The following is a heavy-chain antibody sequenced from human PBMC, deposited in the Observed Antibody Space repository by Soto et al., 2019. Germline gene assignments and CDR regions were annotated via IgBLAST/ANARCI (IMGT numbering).Heavy chain of an antibody. J-gene: IGHJ6*02. D-gene: IGHD6-13*01. V-gene: IGHV3-53*01. CDR2: IYSGGST. CDR1: GFTVSGNY. CDR3: ARDRGSSWYYYGMDV. Sequence: GGSLRLSCAASGFTVSGNYMSWVRQSPGKGLEWVSVIYSGGSTYYADSVKGRFTISRDNSKNTLYLQMNSLRAEDTAVYYCARDRGSSWYYYGMDVWGQGTTVTVSS.